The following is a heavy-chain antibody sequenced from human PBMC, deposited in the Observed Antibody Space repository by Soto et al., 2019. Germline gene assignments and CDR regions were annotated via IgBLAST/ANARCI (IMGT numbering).Heavy chain of an antibody. CDR1: GGSISSYY. J-gene: IGHJ4*02. V-gene: IGHV4-59*08. CDR3: ARWLGYRPNFDY. Sequence: SETLSLTCTVSGGSISSYYWSWIRQPPGKGLEWIGYIYYSGSTNYNPSLKSRVTISVDTSKNQFSLKLSSVTAADTAVYYCARWLGYRPNFDYCGQGTLVTVSS. D-gene: IGHD3-22*01. CDR2: IYYSGST.